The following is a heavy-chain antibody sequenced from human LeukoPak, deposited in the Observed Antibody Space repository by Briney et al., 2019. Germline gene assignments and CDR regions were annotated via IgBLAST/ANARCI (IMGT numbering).Heavy chain of an antibody. V-gene: IGHV4-39*01. CDR2: IYYSGTT. J-gene: IGHJ4*02. CDR1: GGPISSSSYS. Sequence: SETLSLTCTVSGGPISSSSYSWGWLRPPPEKGLEWIGSIYYSGTTYYNPSLKSRVTISVDTSKNQFSLKLSSVTAADTAVYYCARRRAYSGYDYDYWGQGTLVTASS. CDR3: ARRRAYSGYDYDY. D-gene: IGHD5-12*01.